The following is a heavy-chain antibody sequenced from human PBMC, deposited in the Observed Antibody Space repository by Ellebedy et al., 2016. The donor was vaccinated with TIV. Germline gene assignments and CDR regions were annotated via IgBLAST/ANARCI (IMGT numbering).Heavy chain of an antibody. CDR1: GGSISSGGYY. D-gene: IGHD1-20*01. CDR2: IYYSGST. J-gene: IGHJ5*02. CDR3: ARGITGTTGVSWFDP. Sequence: MPSETLSLTCPFSGGSISSGGYYWSWIRQHPGMGLEWSGYIYYSGSTYYNPSLKSLVTISVDTSKNQFSLKLSSVTAADTAVYYCARGITGTTGVSWFDPWGQGTTVTVSS. V-gene: IGHV4-31*01.